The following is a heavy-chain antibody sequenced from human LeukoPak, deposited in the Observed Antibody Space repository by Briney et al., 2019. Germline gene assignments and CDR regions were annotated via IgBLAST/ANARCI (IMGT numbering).Heavy chain of an antibody. Sequence: ASVKVSCKASGYTFTGYYMHWVRRAPGQGLEWMGWINPNSGGTNYAQKFQGWVTMTRDTSISTAYMELSRLRSDDTAVYYCARGRYYDSSGYYLEYFQHWGQGTLVTVSS. CDR2: INPNSGGT. J-gene: IGHJ1*01. CDR3: ARGRYYDSSGYYLEYFQH. V-gene: IGHV1-2*04. CDR1: GYTFTGYY. D-gene: IGHD3-22*01.